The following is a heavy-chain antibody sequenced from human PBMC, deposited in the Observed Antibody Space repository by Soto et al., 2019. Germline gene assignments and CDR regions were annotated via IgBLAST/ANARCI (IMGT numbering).Heavy chain of an antibody. CDR3: ARHAGPLYSSSLSGWFDP. CDR2: IYPGDSDT. J-gene: IGHJ5*02. Sequence: PGESLKISCKGSGYSFTSYWIGWVRQMPGQGLEWMGIIYPGDSDTRYSPSFQGQVTISADKSISTAYLQWSSLKASDTAMYYCARHAGPLYSSSLSGWFDPWGQGTLVTVSS. D-gene: IGHD6-6*01. V-gene: IGHV5-51*01. CDR1: GYSFTSYW.